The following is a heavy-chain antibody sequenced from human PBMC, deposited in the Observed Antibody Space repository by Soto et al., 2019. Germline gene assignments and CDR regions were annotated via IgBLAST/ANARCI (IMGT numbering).Heavy chain of an antibody. V-gene: IGHV4-59*01. CDR2: IYYSGST. CDR3: ARGTVGATTFWFDP. CDR1: GGSISSYY. J-gene: IGHJ5*02. Sequence: SETLSLTCTVSGGSISSYYWSWIRQPPGKGLEWIGYIYYSGSTNYNPSLKSRVTISVDTSKNQFSLKVSSVTAADTAVYYCARGTVGATTFWFDPWGHGALVTVSS. D-gene: IGHD1-26*01.